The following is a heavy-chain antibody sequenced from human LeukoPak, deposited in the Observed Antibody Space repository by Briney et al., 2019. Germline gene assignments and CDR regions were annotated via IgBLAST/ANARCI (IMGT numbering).Heavy chain of an antibody. CDR3: ARGHISDPSFDY. J-gene: IGHJ4*02. Sequence: ASVKVACKASGYTFTGYYMHWVRQAPGQWLEWMGWINPNSGGTNYAQKFQGRVTMTRDTSISTAYMELSRLRSDDTAVYYCARGHISDPSFDYWGQGTLVTVSS. CDR1: GYTFTGYY. D-gene: IGHD3-22*01. CDR2: INPNSGGT. V-gene: IGHV1-2*02.